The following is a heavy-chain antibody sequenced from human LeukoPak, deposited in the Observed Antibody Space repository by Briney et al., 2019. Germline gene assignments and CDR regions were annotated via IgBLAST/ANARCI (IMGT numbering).Heavy chain of an antibody. Sequence: SETLSLTCTVSGGSISSYYWSWIRQPPGKGLEWIGYIYYRGSTNYNAALKSRVTISVDTSKNQFSLKLSSVTAADTAAYYCASTGYSGYVGWFDPWGQGTLVTVSS. CDR2: IYYRGST. CDR3: ASTGYSGYVGWFDP. V-gene: IGHV4-59*01. J-gene: IGHJ5*02. CDR1: GGSISSYY. D-gene: IGHD5-12*01.